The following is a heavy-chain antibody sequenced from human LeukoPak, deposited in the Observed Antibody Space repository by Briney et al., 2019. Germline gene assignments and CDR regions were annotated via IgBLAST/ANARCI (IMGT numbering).Heavy chain of an antibody. CDR2: IYYSGST. D-gene: IGHD6-19*01. CDR3: ARSSYSSGWWYFDY. Sequence: SETLSLTCTVSGGSISSYYWSWIRQPPGKGLEWIGYIYYSGSTNYNPSLKSRVTISVDTSKNQFSLKLSSVTAADTAVYYCARSSYSSGWWYFDYWGQGTLVTVSS. J-gene: IGHJ4*02. CDR1: GGSISSYY. V-gene: IGHV4-59*01.